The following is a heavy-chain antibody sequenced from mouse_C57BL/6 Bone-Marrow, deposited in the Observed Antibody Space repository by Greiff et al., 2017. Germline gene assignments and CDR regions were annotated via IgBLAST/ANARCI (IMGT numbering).Heavy chain of an antibody. CDR2: IRSKSNNYAT. CDR3: VRHEGNFGGDY. J-gene: IGHJ4*01. Sequence: EVMLVESGGGLVQPKGSLKLSCAASGFSFNTYAMNWVRQAPGKGLEWVARIRSKSNNYATYYADSVKDRFTISRDDSESMLYLQMNNLKTEDTAMYYCVRHEGNFGGDYWGQGTSVTVSS. V-gene: IGHV10-1*01. CDR1: GFSFNTYA.